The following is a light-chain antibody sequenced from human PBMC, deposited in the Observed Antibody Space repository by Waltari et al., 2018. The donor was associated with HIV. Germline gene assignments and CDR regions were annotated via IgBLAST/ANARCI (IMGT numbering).Light chain of an antibody. Sequence: QSVLTQPPSASGTPGQRVTISCSGSSSNIGSNTVNWYQQLPGTAPKLLLYSNNQRPSGVPGRFSGSKSGTSASLAISGLQAEDEADYYCAAWDDSLNGLVFGGGTKLTVL. CDR2: SNN. CDR1: SSNIGSNT. V-gene: IGLV1-44*01. J-gene: IGLJ3*02. CDR3: AAWDDSLNGLV.